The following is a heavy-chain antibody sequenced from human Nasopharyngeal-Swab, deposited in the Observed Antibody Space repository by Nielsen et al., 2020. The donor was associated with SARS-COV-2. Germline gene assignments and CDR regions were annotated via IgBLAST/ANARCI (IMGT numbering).Heavy chain of an antibody. D-gene: IGHD1-26*01. CDR3: ARDSFSLGGGHYYYYMDV. CDR1: GFTVSSNY. Sequence: GESLKISCAASGFTVSSNYMSWVRQAPGKGLEWVSVIYSGGSTYYADSVKGRFTISRDNSKNTLYLQMNSLRAEDTAVYYCARDSFSLGGGHYYYYMDVWGKGITVTVSS. J-gene: IGHJ6*03. V-gene: IGHV3-66*01. CDR2: IYSGGST.